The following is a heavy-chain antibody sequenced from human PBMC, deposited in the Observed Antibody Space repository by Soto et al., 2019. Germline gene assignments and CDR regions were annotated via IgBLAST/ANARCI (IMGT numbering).Heavy chain of an antibody. D-gene: IGHD3-9*01. CDR3: ASGSVAHYDILNGDY. Sequence: SETLSLTCAVYGGSFSGYYWSWIRQPPGKGLERIREINHSGSTNYNPSLKSRVTISVDTSKNQFSLKLSPVTAADTAVYYCASGSVAHYDILNGDYWGQGTLVTVS. CDR1: GGSFSGYY. CDR2: INHSGST. J-gene: IGHJ4*02. V-gene: IGHV4-34*01.